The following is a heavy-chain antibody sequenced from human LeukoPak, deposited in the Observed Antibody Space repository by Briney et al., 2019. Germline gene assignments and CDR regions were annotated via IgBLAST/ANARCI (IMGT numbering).Heavy chain of an antibody. D-gene: IGHD3-22*01. J-gene: IGHJ4*02. CDR3: ARVRDYYNDYCGYYDY. CDR1: GGSIGGYF. Sequence: SETLSLTCTVSGGSIGGYFWTWIRQAPGKGLEWIGHIYYSGNTNYDPSLKNRVSTSVDTSKNQISLKLTSVTSADTAKYYCARVRDYYNDYCGYYDYWGQGTLVTVSS. V-gene: IGHV4-59*01. CDR2: IYYSGNT.